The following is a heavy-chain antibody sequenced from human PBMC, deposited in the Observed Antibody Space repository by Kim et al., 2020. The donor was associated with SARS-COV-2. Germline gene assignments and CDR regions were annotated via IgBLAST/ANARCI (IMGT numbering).Heavy chain of an antibody. CDR2: IIPIFGTA. V-gene: IGHV1-69*13. J-gene: IGHJ6*02. Sequence: SVKVSCKASGGTFSSYAISWVRQAPGQGLEWMGGIIPIFGTANYAQKFQGRVTITADESTSTAYMELSSLRSEDTAVYYCARGDSPVVAASYVWGQGTTVTVSS. CDR3: ARGDSPVVAASYV. CDR1: GGTFSSYA. D-gene: IGHD2-15*01.